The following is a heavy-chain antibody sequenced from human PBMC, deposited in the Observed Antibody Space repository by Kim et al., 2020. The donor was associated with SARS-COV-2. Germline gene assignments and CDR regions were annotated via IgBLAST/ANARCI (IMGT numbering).Heavy chain of an antibody. CDR2: IRSKANTYAT. CDR3: TRVPGTPLAFWDAFDI. CDR1: GFTFSDSA. V-gene: IGHV3-73*01. Sequence: GGSLRLSCAASGFTFSDSAIHWVRQASGKGLEWVGRIRSKANTYATAYAASEKGRFTISRDDSKNTAYLQMNSLKTEDTAVYFCTRVPGTPLAFWDAFDIWGPGTMVTVSS. J-gene: IGHJ3*02. D-gene: IGHD1-1*01.